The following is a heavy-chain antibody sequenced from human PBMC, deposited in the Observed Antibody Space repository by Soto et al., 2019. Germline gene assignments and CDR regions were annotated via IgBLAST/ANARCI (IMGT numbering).Heavy chain of an antibody. CDR2: IIPIFGTA. J-gene: IGHJ6*02. V-gene: IGHV1-69*13. CDR1: GGTFSSYA. Sequence: GASVKVSCKASGGTFSSYAISWVRQAPGQGLEWMGGIIPIFGTANYAQKFQGRVTITADESTSTAYMELSSLRSEDTAVYYCARPGLRITIFGVVPQNQVYYGMDVWGQGTTVTVSS. D-gene: IGHD3-3*01. CDR3: ARPGLRITIFGVVPQNQVYYGMDV.